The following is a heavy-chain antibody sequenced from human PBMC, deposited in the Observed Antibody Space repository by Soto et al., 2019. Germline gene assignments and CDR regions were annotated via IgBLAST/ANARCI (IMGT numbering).Heavy chain of an antibody. D-gene: IGHD4-17*01. CDR2: ISSSSSTI. Sequence: GGSLRLSCAASGFTFRSYTMNWVRQAPGKGLEWVSYISSSSSTIYYADSVKGRFTISRDNAKNSLYLQMNSLRAEDTAVYYCARGYYGDPVYYYYYMDVWGKGTTVTVSS. CDR1: GFTFRSYT. V-gene: IGHV3-48*01. CDR3: ARGYYGDPVYYYYYMDV. J-gene: IGHJ6*03.